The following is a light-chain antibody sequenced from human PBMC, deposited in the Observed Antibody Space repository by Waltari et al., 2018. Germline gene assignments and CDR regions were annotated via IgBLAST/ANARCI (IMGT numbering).Light chain of an antibody. V-gene: IGKV1-5*03. CDR1: QGGKNK. J-gene: IGKJ4*01. CDR2: KAS. CDR3: QEYESLPVT. Sequence: ARQGGKNKFAWDQQKVGKAPKVVILKASRLEVGGPSRFSGSGDGTEFTRTISSRQPDDFATYYCQEYESLPVTFGGGTKVEIK.